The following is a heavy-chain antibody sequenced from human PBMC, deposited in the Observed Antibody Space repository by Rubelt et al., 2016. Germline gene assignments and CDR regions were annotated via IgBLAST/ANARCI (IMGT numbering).Heavy chain of an antibody. CDR1: GFTFSGYS. Sequence: EVQLVESGGGLVQPGGSLRLSCAASGFTFSGYSMNWVRQAPGKGLEWVSGISGSGGSTYYADSVRGRFTISRDNSKKTVYLQMNSLRVEDTASYYRERGQGSGWDFFDYWGQGNLVTVSS. J-gene: IGHJ4*02. CDR3: ERGQGSGWDFFDY. V-gene: IGHV3-23*04. D-gene: IGHD6-19*01. CDR2: ISGSGGST.